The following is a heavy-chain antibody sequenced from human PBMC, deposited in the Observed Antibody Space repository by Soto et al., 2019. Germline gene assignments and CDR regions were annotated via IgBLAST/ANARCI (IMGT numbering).Heavy chain of an antibody. CDR2: IHDSGNT. CDR1: GGSVSIGDYL. CDR3: ARARGGDSGDYASLFDR. V-gene: IGHV4-30-4*01. Sequence: SETLSLTCTVFGGSVSIGDYLWSWIRQRPGKGLEWIGYIHDSGNTYYNPSLKSRVTISLDTSKNQFSLKVTSMTAADTTVYFCARARGGDSGDYASLFDRWGQGNLVTVSS. J-gene: IGHJ5*02. D-gene: IGHD4-17*01.